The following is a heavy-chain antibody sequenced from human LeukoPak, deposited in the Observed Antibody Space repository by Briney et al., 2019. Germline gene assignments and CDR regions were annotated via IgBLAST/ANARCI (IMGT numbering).Heavy chain of an antibody. V-gene: IGHV3-53*01. J-gene: IGHJ4*02. Sequence: PGGSLRLSCAASGFTVSSNYMSWVRQAPGKGLEWVPLIYSGGSTYYADSVKGRFTISRDNSKNTLYLQMNRLRAEDTAVYYCARTYSGSYLMDYWGQGTLVTVSS. D-gene: IGHD1-26*01. CDR2: IYSGGST. CDR3: ARTYSGSYLMDY. CDR1: GFTVSSNY.